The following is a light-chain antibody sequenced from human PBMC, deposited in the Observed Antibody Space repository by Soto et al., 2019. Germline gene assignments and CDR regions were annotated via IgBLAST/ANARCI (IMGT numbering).Light chain of an antibody. CDR3: QQYESWPIT. CDR1: QNVGSN. J-gene: IGKJ4*01. V-gene: IGKV3-15*01. Sequence: EIVMTQSPVTLSVSPGERATLSCRASQNVGSNLAWYQQKPGQAPRLLISGTSNRATGLPARFSGSGSGTEFALTISCLQSEDFAVYYCQQYESWPITFGGGTQVEIK. CDR2: GTS.